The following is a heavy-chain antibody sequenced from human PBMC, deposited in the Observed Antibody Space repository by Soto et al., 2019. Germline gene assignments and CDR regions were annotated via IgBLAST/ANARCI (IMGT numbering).Heavy chain of an antibody. J-gene: IGHJ4*02. CDR1: GFTFSSYG. Sequence: PGGSLRLSCAASGFTFSSYGMHWVRQTPGKGLEWVTVISYDGSNKYYADSVKGRFTISRDNSKNTLYLQMNSLRAEDTAVYYCAKDPTAVAGTVRVFWYFDYWGQGTLVTVSS. V-gene: IGHV3-30*18. D-gene: IGHD6-19*01. CDR2: ISYDGSNK. CDR3: AKDPTAVAGTVRVFWYFDY.